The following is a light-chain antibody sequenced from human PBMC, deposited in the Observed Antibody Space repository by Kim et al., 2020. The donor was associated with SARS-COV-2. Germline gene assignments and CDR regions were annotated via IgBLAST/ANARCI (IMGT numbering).Light chain of an antibody. J-gene: IGKJ1*01. CDR3: QQYNNWPQT. CDR2: GAS. V-gene: IGKV3D-15*01. CDR1: QSVSSN. Sequence: VSPGERGPLSCRASQSVSSNLAWYQQIPGQAPRLLIYGASTRATGIPARFSGSGSGTEFSLTISSLQSEDFVTYYCQQYNNWPQTFGQGTKVDIK.